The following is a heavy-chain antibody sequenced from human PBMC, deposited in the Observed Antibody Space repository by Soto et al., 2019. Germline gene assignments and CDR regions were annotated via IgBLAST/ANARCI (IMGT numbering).Heavy chain of an antibody. Sequence: SETLSLTCTVSGGSISSSSYYWGWIRQPPGKGLEWIGSIYYSGSTYYNPSLKSRVTISVDTSKNQFSLKLSSVTAADTAVYYCARHPYYYYHFDYSGQVPMFTVSS. CDR3: ARHPYYYYHFDY. CDR2: IYYSGST. J-gene: IGHJ4*02. D-gene: IGHD3-10*01. V-gene: IGHV4-39*01. CDR1: GGSISSSSYY.